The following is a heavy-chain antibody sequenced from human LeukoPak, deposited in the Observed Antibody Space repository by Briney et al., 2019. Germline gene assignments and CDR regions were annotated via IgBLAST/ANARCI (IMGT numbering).Heavy chain of an antibody. J-gene: IGHJ3*01. CDR3: AREGSGYTYGYNDAFDL. Sequence: GGSLRLSCAASGFAFSNYDMSWVRQAPGKGLEWVSVIYSGDNTYYADSVKGRFTISRDNSENTLYLQMSSLRADDTAVYFCAREGSGYTYGYNDAFDLWGQGTMVTVSS. D-gene: IGHD5-18*01. CDR1: GFAFSNYD. V-gene: IGHV3-53*01. CDR2: IYSGDNT.